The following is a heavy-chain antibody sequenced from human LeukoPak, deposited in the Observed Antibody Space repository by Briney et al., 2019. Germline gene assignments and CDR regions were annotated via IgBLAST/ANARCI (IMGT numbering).Heavy chain of an antibody. V-gene: IGHV3-23*01. CDR2: ISGAGGST. CDR3: AKDFWSGYYPNC. D-gene: IGHD3-3*01. CDR1: GFTFSSFA. Sequence: PGGSLRLSCAASGFTFSSFAMSWVRLGPGEGLESVSLISGAGGSTYYADSVKGRFTISRDNSKNTLYLQMNSLRADDTAVYYCAKDFWSGYYPNCWGQGTLVTVSS. J-gene: IGHJ4*02.